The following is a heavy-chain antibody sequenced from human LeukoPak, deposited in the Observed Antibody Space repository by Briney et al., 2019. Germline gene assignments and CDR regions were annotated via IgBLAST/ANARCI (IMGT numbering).Heavy chain of an antibody. CDR2: ISSSSHSI. CDR1: GFAFSNYN. Sequence: GGSLRLSCAASGFAFSNYNMNWVRQAPGKGLEWGSYISSSSHSIYYADSVKGRFTIARDNAKDSLYLKMNSLRAEDTAVYYCARRGETNAFDIWGQGTMVPVSS. V-gene: IGHV3-48*01. CDR3: ARRGETNAFDI. D-gene: IGHD3-16*01. J-gene: IGHJ3*02.